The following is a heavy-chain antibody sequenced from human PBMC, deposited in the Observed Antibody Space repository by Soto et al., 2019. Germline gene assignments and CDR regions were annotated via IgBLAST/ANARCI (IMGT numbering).Heavy chain of an antibody. D-gene: IGHD2-8*01. V-gene: IGHV4-38-2*01. CDR2: IYHSGST. Sequence: EPLSLTWADAGYCMSSGYYGGWIRQPPVKGLWWIGSIYHSGSTYYNPSRKSRVTISVDTSKNQFSLKLSSVTASDTAVYYCARALGYCTNGVCYIGGHFDYWGQGTLVTVSS. CDR1: GYCMSSGYY. CDR3: ARALGYCTNGVCYIGGHFDY. J-gene: IGHJ4*02.